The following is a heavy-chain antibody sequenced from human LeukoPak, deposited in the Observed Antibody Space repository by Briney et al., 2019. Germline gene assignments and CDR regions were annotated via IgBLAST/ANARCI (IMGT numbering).Heavy chain of an antibody. Sequence: KPSETLSLTCAVYGGSFSGYYWGWIRQPPGKGLEWIGSIYYSGSTYYNPSLKSRVTISVDTSKNQFSLKLSSVTAADTAVYYCASRGKSVNQLPSSRFDYWGQGTLVTVSS. V-gene: IGHV4-39*01. D-gene: IGHD2-2*01. CDR1: GGSFSGYY. J-gene: IGHJ4*01. CDR3: ASRGKSVNQLPSSRFDY. CDR2: IYYSGST.